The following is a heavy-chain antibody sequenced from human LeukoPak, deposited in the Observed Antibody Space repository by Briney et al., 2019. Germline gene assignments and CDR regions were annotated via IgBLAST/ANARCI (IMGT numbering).Heavy chain of an antibody. J-gene: IGHJ4*02. Sequence: TGGSLRLSCAASGFTFRSYAMSWVRQAPGKGLEWVSAISGSGGSTYYADSVKGRFTISRDNSKNTLYLQMNSLRAEDTAVYYCARYDFRRAQFDYWGQGTLVTVSS. CDR2: ISGSGGST. D-gene: IGHD3-3*01. CDR3: ARYDFRRAQFDY. V-gene: IGHV3-23*01. CDR1: GFTFRSYA.